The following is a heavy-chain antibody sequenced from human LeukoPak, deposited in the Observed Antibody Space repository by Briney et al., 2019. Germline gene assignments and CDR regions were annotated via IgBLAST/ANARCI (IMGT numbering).Heavy chain of an antibody. V-gene: IGHV3-21*01. CDR3: ARDRDFWSGAGSLDY. CDR1: GFTFSSYS. D-gene: IGHD3-3*01. CDR2: ISSSSYI. Sequence: GGSLRLSCAASGFTFSSYSMNWVRQAPGKGLEWVSSISSSSYIYYADSVKGRFTISRDNAKNSLYLQMNSLRAEDTAVYYCARDRDFWSGAGSLDYWGQGTLVTVSS. J-gene: IGHJ4*02.